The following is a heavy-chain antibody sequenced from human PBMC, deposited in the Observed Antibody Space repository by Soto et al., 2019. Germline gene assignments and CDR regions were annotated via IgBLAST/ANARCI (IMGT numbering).Heavy chain of an antibody. CDR2: IYHSGST. Sequence: QVQLQESGPGLVKPSGTLSLTCAVSSGSISSSNWWSWVRQPPGKGLEWIGEIYHSGSTNYNPSLKSRVTISVDKSKNQFSLKLSSVTAADTAVYYCARESARRIFGVVIIRGSDAFDIWGQGTMVTVSS. J-gene: IGHJ3*02. CDR1: SGSISSSNW. V-gene: IGHV4-4*02. D-gene: IGHD3-3*01. CDR3: ARESARRIFGVVIIRGSDAFDI.